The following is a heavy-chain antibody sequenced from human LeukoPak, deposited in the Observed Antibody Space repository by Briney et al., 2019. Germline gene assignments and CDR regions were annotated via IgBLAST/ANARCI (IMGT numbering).Heavy chain of an antibody. J-gene: IGHJ6*02. CDR3: ARVGVGVTRPGMDV. CDR1: GFTFSNYW. D-gene: IGHD1-26*01. CDR2: LNSDGSDT. V-gene: IGHV3-74*01. Sequence: GGSLRLSCAASGFTFSNYWMHWVRQAPGKGLVWVSRLNSDGSDTAYADSVKGRFTISRDNAKNTLDLQMNSLRAEDSAVYYCARVGVGVTRPGMDVWGQGTTVIVSS.